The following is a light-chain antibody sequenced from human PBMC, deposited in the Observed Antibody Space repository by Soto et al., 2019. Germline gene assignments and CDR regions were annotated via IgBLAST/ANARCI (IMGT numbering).Light chain of an antibody. CDR2: DVN. J-gene: IGLJ1*01. V-gene: IGLV2-14*01. CDR1: SSDVGGYDY. CDR3: SSYTASSTFV. Sequence: QSVLTQPASVSGSPVQSITISCTGTSSDVGGYDYVSWYQQLPGKAPKLLIYDVNNRPSGVSHRFSGSKSGNRASLPISGLQAEDEADYYCSSYTASSTFVLGTGTKSPS.